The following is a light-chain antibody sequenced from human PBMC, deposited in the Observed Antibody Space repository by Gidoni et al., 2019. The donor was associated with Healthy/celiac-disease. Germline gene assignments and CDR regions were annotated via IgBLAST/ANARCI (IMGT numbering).Light chain of an antibody. J-gene: IGKJ3*01. CDR2: DAS. CDR3: QQRSNWPMVT. V-gene: IGKV3-11*01. Sequence: EIVLTQSPATLSLSPGERATLSCRASQSVSSDLAWYQQKPGQAPRLLIYDASNRATGIPARFSGSGSGTDFTLTISSLEPEDFAVYYCQQRSNWPMVTFGQGTKVDIK. CDR1: QSVSSD.